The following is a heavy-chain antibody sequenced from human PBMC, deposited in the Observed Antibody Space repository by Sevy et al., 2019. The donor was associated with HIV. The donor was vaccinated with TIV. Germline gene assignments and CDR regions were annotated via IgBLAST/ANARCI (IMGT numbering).Heavy chain of an antibody. D-gene: IGHD6-6*01. CDR2: IYYSGST. Sequence: SDTLSLTCTVSGGSISSSSYYWGWIRQPPGKGLEWIGSIYYSGSTYYNPSLKSRVTISVDTSKNQFSLKLSSVTAADTAVYYCARHRVASIAARFYYYYYYMDVWGKGTTVTVSS. V-gene: IGHV4-39*01. J-gene: IGHJ6*03. CDR1: GGSISSSSYY. CDR3: ARHRVASIAARFYYYYYYMDV.